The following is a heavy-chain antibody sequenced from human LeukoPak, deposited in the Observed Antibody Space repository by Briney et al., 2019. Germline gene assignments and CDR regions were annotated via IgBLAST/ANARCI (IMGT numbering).Heavy chain of an antibody. V-gene: IGHV5-51*01. J-gene: IGHJ5*01. Sequence: GEALKISCKGSQYTFSNYWIGWVRQMPGKGLEWMGLIYPGNSDTRYGPSFKGQVTISVGKSITTAYLQWSSLKASDTAMYYCASLSYSYESSGFDSWGQGTLVIVSS. CDR2: IYPGNSDT. CDR1: QYTFSNYW. D-gene: IGHD3-22*01. CDR3: ASLSYSYESSGFDS.